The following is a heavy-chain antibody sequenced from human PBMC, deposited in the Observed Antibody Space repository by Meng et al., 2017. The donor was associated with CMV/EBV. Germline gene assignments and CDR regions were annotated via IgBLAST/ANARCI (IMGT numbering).Heavy chain of an antibody. CDR3: ARGGRGKAAAGKRMDV. J-gene: IGHJ6*02. D-gene: IGHD6-13*01. Sequence: GGSLRLSCAASGFTFSSYEINWDRQAPGKGLEWISYISSSGSIIYYADSVKGRFTISRDNAKNSLYLQMNSLRAEDTAVYHCARGGRGKAAAGKRMDVWGQGTTVTVSS. CDR1: GFTFSSYE. V-gene: IGHV3-48*03. CDR2: ISSSGSII.